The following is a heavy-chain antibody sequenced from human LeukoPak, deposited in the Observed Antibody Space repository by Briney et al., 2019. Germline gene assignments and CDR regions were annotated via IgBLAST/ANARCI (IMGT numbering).Heavy chain of an antibody. CDR2: IRYDGSNK. V-gene: IGHV3-30*02. CDR1: GFTFNNYG. CDR3: AKLGEGGYSYDYLPYYFDY. J-gene: IGHJ4*02. Sequence: GGSLRLSCAASGFTFNNYGMHWVRQAPGKGLEWVAFIRYDGSNKYYADSVKGRFSISRDNSKNTLYLQMNSLRPEDTAVYYCAKLGEGGYSYDYLPYYFDYWGQGTLVTVSS. D-gene: IGHD5-18*01.